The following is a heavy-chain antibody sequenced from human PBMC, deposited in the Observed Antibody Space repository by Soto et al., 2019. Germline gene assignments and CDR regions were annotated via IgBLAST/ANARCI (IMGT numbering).Heavy chain of an antibody. CDR3: AKSPRYCGGDCYYGMDV. CDR1: GFTFSSYG. D-gene: IGHD2-21*01. CDR2: ISYDGSNK. J-gene: IGHJ6*02. Sequence: SLRLSCAAPGFTFSSYGMHWVRQAPGKGLEWVAVISYDGSNKYYADSVKGRFTISRDNSKNTLYLQMNSLRAEDTAVYYCAKSPRYCGGDCYYGMDVGGQGTTVTVSS. V-gene: IGHV3-30*18.